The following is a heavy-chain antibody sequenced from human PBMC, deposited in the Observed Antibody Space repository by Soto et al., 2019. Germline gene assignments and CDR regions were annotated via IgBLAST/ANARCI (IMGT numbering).Heavy chain of an antibody. Sequence: EAQLVESGGELVQPGGSLRLSCAASGFMFSDSWMNWVRQAPGKGLEWVANIKPAVSETAYVDSVKGRFTISRDNAKKFLYLQMNSLRVDDTAVYYCARGIDPWGQGTLVTVSS. V-gene: IGHV3-7*05. CDR3: ARGIDP. CDR2: IKPAVSET. CDR1: GFMFSDSW. J-gene: IGHJ5*02.